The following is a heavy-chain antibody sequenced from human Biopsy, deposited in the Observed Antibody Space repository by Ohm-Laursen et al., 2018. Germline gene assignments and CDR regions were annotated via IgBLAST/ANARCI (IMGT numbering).Heavy chain of an antibody. V-gene: IGHV4-59*01. D-gene: IGHD3-22*01. CDR1: GGSISDDY. CDR3: ARGDYFDSNGYFWFDP. Sequence: SETLSLTCTVSGGSISDDYWNWIRQPPGKGLQVIGHISSGGRAKYNPSLKSRLTISLDTSRNQVSLTLSSVSAADTAVYYCARGDYFDSNGYFWFDPWGQGTLVTVSS. J-gene: IGHJ5*02. CDR2: ISSGGRA.